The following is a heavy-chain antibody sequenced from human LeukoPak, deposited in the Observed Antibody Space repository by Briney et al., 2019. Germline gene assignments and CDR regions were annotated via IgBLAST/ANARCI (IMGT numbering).Heavy chain of an antibody. CDR3: ASALGPGAFDI. CDR2: IKQDGSEK. V-gene: IGHV3-7*03. CDR1: GFTFSSYW. Sequence: GGSLRLSCAASGFTFSSYWMSWVRQAPGKGLEWVANIKQDGSEKYYVDSVKGRLTISRDNAKNSLYLQMNSLRAEDTAVYYCASALGPGAFDIWGQGTMVTVSS. J-gene: IGHJ3*02. D-gene: IGHD1-14*01.